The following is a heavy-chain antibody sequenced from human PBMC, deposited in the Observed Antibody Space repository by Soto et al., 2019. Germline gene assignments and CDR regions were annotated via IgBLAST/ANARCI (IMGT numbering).Heavy chain of an antibody. D-gene: IGHD5-18*01. CDR2: IKQDGSKK. J-gene: IGHJ5*02. V-gene: IGHV3-7*03. CDR3: ARGRRIQLWFRDRYSWFDP. Sequence: EVQLVESGGGVVQPGGSLRLSCAASGFTFSSYWMRWVRQAPGKGLEWVANIKQDGSKKYYVDSVKGRFTISRDNAKNSLYLQMNSLRAEDTAVYYCARGRRIQLWFRDRYSWFDPWGQGTLVTVSS. CDR1: GFTFSSYW.